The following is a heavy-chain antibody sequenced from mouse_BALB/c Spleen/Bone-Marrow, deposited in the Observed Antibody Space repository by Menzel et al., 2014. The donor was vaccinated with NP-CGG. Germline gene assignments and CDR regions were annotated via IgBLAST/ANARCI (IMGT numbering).Heavy chain of an antibody. J-gene: IGHJ2*01. Sequence: LQQSGSELVRPGASVKLSCKASGYTFINYWIHWVKQGPGHGLEWIGNFYPGSGTTNYDEKFKTKATLTVDTFSSTAYMHLSSLTSEDSAVYYCTKGDYFFDYWGQGTTLTVSS. CDR3: TKGDYFFDY. V-gene: IGHV1S22*01. D-gene: IGHD2-13*01. CDR1: GYTFINYW. CDR2: FYPGSGTT.